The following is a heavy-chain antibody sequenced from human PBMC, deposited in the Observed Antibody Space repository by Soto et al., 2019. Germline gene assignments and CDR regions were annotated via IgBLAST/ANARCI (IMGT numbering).Heavy chain of an antibody. Sequence: GESLKISCKGSGYSFTSYWIGWVRQMSGKGLEWMGIIYPGDSDTRYSPSLQGQVTISADKSISTAYLQWSSLKASDTAMYYCARLAAAGTGSINWFDPWGQGTLVTVSS. D-gene: IGHD6-13*01. CDR1: GYSFTSYW. CDR3: ARLAAAGTGSINWFDP. V-gene: IGHV5-51*01. J-gene: IGHJ5*02. CDR2: IYPGDSDT.